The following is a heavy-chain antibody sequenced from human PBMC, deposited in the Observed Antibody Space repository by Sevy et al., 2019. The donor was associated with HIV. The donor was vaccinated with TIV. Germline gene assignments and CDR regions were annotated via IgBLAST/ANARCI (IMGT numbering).Heavy chain of an antibody. Sequence: SETPSLTCSVSGGSMRNFYWSWIRQPPGKGLEWIGNIYYSGSTNYNPSPKSRFTMSVDTSKNQFSLKLSYVTAADTAVYYCAGSGFLEWAGSTRGPRNWFDPWGQGTLVTVSS. CDR3: AGSGFLEWAGSTRGPRNWFDP. D-gene: IGHD3-3*01. CDR2: IYYSGST. CDR1: GGSMRNFY. V-gene: IGHV4-59*13. J-gene: IGHJ5*02.